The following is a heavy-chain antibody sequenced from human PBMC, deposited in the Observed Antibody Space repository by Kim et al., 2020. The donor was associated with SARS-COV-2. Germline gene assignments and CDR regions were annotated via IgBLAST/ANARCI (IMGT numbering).Heavy chain of an antibody. D-gene: IGHD3-10*01. CDR3: AKGPYGSGSYSKYYFDY. Sequence: GGSLRLSCAASGFTFGDYAMHWVRQAPGKGLEWVSGISWDSGSIGYADSVKGRFTISRDNAKNSLYLQMNSLRAEDTALYYCAKGPYGSGSYSKYYFDYWGQGTRVPVSS. J-gene: IGHJ4*02. CDR1: GFTFGDYA. V-gene: IGHV3-9*01. CDR2: ISWDSGSI.